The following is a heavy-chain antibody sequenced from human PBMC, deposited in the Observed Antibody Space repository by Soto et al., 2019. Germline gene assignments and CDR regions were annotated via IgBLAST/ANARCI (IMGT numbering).Heavy chain of an antibody. CDR3: ARATSVDAY. CDR2: IKQDGSEK. J-gene: IGHJ4*02. CDR1: GFAFSGYW. V-gene: IGHV3-7*01. Sequence: EVQLVESGGDLVQPGGSLRLSCAASGFAFSGYWMSWVRQAPGKGLEGVANIKQDGSEKYYVDSVKGRFTISRDNAKNSLYLQMNSLRVVDTAVYYCARATSVDAYWGQGTVVTGSS. D-gene: IGHD5-12*01.